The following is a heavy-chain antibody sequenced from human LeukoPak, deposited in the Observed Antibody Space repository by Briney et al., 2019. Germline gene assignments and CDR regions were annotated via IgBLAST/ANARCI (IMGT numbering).Heavy chain of an antibody. V-gene: IGHV1-46*02. Sequence: ASVKVSCKASGYTFNTYFIHEVRPAPGRGLEWMGIVNPSVGRTTDEQQFQARVTRTKNTSTSTVYVELSGLSCEGRAVYCGAMALGGGSGYSYGAWGQGTLVTVSS. J-gene: IGHJ4*02. CDR1: GYTFNTYF. D-gene: IGHD5-18*01. CDR2: VNPSVGRT. CDR3: AMALGGGSGYSYGA.